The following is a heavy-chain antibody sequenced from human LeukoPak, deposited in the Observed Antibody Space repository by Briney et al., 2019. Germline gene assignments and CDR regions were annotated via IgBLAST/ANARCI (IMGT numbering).Heavy chain of an antibody. Sequence: SETLSLTCAVYGGSFSGYYWGWIRQPPGKGLEWIGEINHSGSTNCNQSLKSRVTISLDTSKKQFSLRLTSVTAADTAIYYCVRVSDYWGQGTLVTVST. CDR1: GGSFSGYY. J-gene: IGHJ4*02. V-gene: IGHV4-34*01. CDR2: INHSGST. CDR3: VRVSDY. D-gene: IGHD2-21*01.